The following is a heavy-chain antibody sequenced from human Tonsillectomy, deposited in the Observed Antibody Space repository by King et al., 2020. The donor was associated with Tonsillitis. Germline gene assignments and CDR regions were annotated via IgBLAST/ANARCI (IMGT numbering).Heavy chain of an antibody. J-gene: IGHJ4*02. Sequence: QLVESGAEVKKPGAPGKVSCTASGYTFTSYGISWGRQGPGQGLEGMGWVSSYKGNTNHAPKLPGRVTMTTDTTTSTAYMGLRSLRSDDTAVYYCARGSGSYPDYWGQGTLVTVSS. CDR2: VSSYKGNT. CDR1: GYTFTSYG. V-gene: IGHV1-18*01. D-gene: IGHD1-26*01. CDR3: ARGSGSYPDY.